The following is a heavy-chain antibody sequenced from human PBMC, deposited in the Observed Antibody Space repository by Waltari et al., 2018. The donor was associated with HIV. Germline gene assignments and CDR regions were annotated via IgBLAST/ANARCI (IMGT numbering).Heavy chain of an antibody. CDR1: GFTFSSYS. J-gene: IGHJ4*02. Sequence: EVQLVESGGGLVKPGGSLRLSCAASGFTFSSYSMTWVRQAPGKGLEWVSSISSSSSYRYYADSVKGRFTISRDNAKNSLYLQMNSLRAEDTAVYYCAIRPTMIVVEKDYWGQGTLVTVSS. V-gene: IGHV3-21*01. D-gene: IGHD3-22*01. CDR2: ISSSSSYR. CDR3: AIRPTMIVVEKDY.